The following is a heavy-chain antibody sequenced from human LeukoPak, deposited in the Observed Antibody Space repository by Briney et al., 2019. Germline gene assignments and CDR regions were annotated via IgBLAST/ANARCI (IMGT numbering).Heavy chain of an antibody. D-gene: IGHD6-13*01. CDR3: ARYIVATGTDALDI. CDR2: INRDGSST. Sequence: GGSLRLSCAASGFTFSSILMNWVRQAPGKGLVWVSRINRDGSSTTYADSVKGRFTISRDNTKNTLYLQMNSLRAEDTAVYYCARYIVATGTDALDIWGQGTMVTVSS. J-gene: IGHJ3*02. V-gene: IGHV3-74*01. CDR1: GFTFSSIL.